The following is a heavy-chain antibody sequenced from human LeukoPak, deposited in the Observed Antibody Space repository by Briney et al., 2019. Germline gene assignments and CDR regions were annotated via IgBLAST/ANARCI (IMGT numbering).Heavy chain of an antibody. V-gene: IGHV3-7*01. CDR2: IKQDGSEK. J-gene: IGHJ6*03. Sequence: GGSLRLSCAASGFTFSSYWMSWVRQARGKGLEWVANIKQDGSEKYYVDSVKGRFSISRDNAKNSLYLQMNSLRAEDTAVYYCARDQYSSGYYYYYYMDVWGKGTTVTISS. CDR1: GFTFSSYW. D-gene: IGHD6-19*01. CDR3: ARDQYSSGYYYYYYMDV.